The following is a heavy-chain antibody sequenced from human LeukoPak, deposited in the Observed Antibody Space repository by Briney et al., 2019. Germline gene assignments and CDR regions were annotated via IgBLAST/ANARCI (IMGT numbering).Heavy chain of an antibody. CDR1: GFTFSSDS. V-gene: IGHV3-21*01. CDR3: ARDQGAARRGLDC. Sequence: GGSLRLSCAASGFTFSSDSMNWVRQAPGKGLEWVSSISSSSSYIYYADSVKGRFTISRDNAKNSLYLQMNSLRAEDTAVYYCARDQGAARRGLDCWGQGTLVTVSS. J-gene: IGHJ4*02. D-gene: IGHD3-10*01. CDR2: ISSSSSYI.